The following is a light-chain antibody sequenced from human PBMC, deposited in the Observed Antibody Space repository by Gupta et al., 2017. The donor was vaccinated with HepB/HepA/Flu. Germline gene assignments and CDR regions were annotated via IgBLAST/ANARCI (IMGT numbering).Light chain of an antibody. J-gene: IGKJ4*01. CDR3: QQDKAWLS. CDR2: GAS. Sequence: IVMTQSPATLSLSPGESATLSCRASQSVSSNLAWYQQRVGQAPRLLIYGASNRANGIPDRFSGSGSATEFTLTSSSRQSEDFAVYYGQQDKAWLSFGGGTKLEIK. V-gene: IGKV3-15*01. CDR1: QSVSSN.